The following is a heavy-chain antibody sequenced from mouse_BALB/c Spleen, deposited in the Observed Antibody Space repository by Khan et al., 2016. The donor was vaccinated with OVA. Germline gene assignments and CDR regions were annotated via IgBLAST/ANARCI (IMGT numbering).Heavy chain of an antibody. CDR3: ARSTYRYAFAY. CDR2: ILYSGST. J-gene: IGHJ3*01. D-gene: IGHD2-14*01. CDR1: GDSITSGY. V-gene: IGHV3-8*02. Sequence: EVQLQESGPSLVKPSQTLSLTCSVTGDSITSGYWCWIRKFPGNKLEYMGYILYSGSTYYNTSLKSRISITRHTSQYQSYLQLNSVTTEDTATYYCARSTYRYAFAYWGQGTLVTVSA.